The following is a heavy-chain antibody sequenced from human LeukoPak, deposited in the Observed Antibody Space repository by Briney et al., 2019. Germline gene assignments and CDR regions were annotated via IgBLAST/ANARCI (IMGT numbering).Heavy chain of an antibody. V-gene: IGHV1-18*04. D-gene: IGHD3-9*01. CDR3: AREFNILTGYYYVGAFDI. CDR1: GYTFTSYG. Sequence: ASVKVSCKASGYTFTSYGISWVRQAPGQGLEWMGWISAYNGNTNYAQKLQGRATMTTDTSTSTAYMELRSLRSDDTAVYYCAREFNILTGYYYVGAFDIWGQGTMVTVSS. CDR2: ISAYNGNT. J-gene: IGHJ3*02.